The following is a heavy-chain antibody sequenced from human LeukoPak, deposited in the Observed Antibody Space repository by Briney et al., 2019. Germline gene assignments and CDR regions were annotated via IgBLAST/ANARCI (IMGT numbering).Heavy chain of an antibody. CDR3: ARDRSTSVAGTLWDY. CDR1: GFTFSSYE. D-gene: IGHD6-19*01. CDR2: ISSSGSTI. V-gene: IGHV3-48*03. J-gene: IGHJ4*02. Sequence: QPGGSLRLSCAVSGFTFSSYEMNWVRQAPGKGLEWVSYISSSGSTIYYADSVKGRFTISRDNAKNSLYLQMNSLRAEDTALYYCARDRSTSVAGTLWDYWGQGTLVTVSS.